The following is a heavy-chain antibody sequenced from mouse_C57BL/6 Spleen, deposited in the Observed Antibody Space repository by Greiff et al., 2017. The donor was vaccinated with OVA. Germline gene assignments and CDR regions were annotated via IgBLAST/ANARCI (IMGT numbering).Heavy chain of an antibody. CDR3: ARQGLITGTNFDY. Sequence: DVMLVESGGGLVQPGGSLKLSCAASGFTFSDYYMYWVRQTPEKRLEWVAYISNGGGSTYYPDTVKGRFTISRDNAKNTLYLQMSRLKSEDTAMYYCARQGLITGTNFDYWGQGTTLTVSS. V-gene: IGHV5-12*01. J-gene: IGHJ2*01. D-gene: IGHD4-1*01. CDR1: GFTFSDYY. CDR2: ISNGGGST.